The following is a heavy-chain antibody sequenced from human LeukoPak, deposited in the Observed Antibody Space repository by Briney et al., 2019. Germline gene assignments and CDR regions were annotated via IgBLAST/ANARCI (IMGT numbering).Heavy chain of an antibody. D-gene: IGHD3-10*01. CDR3: AREAEDGGDY. CDR1: GGSISNYY. Sequence: SETLSLTCTVSGGSISNYYWSWIRQPPGKGLEWIGYIYYSGSTNYNPSLKSRVTISVDTSKNQFSLKLSSVTAADTAVYYCAREAEDGGDYWGQGTLVTVSS. V-gene: IGHV4-59*01. CDR2: IYYSGST. J-gene: IGHJ4*02.